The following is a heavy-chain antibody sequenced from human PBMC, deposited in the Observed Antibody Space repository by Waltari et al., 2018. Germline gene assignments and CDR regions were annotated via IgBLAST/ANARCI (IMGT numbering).Heavy chain of an antibody. CDR1: GGSMDHYF. CDR2: IDYNGNT. Sequence: QVQLQESFSGLMKPSETLSLTCTVSGGSMDHYFWHWIRQPPGKGLEWIGYIDYNGNTYDKPSLQSRVTISVDTSRSQFSLNLRSVTAADTAVYFCAREIYGGNSRPFDYWGQGTLVTVSS. J-gene: IGHJ4*02. V-gene: IGHV4-59*01. D-gene: IGHD2-21*02. CDR3: AREIYGGNSRPFDY.